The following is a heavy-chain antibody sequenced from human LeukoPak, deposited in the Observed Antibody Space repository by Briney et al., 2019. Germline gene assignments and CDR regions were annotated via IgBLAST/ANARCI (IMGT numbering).Heavy chain of an antibody. CDR3: ARGRYYDFWSGYPKPWFDY. J-gene: IGHJ4*02. CDR2: INHSGST. CDR1: GGSFSVYY. V-gene: IGHV4-34*01. D-gene: IGHD3-3*01. Sequence: PSETLSLTCAVYGGSFSVYYWSWIRQPPGKGLEWMGGINHSGSTNYNPSLKSRVTISVDTSKNQFSLKLSSVTAADTAVYYCARGRYYDFWSGYPKPWFDYWGQGTLVTVSS.